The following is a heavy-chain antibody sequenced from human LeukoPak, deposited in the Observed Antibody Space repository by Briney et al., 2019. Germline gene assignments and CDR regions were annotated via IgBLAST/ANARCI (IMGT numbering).Heavy chain of an antibody. CDR3: ARKQWELGAFDI. D-gene: IGHD1-26*01. V-gene: IGHV3-53*01. J-gene: IGHJ3*02. CDR2: IYSGGST. CDR1: GFTVSSNY. Sequence: SGGSLRLSCAASGFTVSSNYMGWVRQAPGKGLEWVSVIYSGGSTYYADSVEGRFTISRDNSKNTLYLQMNSLRAEDTAVYYCARKQWELGAFDIWGQGTMVTVSS.